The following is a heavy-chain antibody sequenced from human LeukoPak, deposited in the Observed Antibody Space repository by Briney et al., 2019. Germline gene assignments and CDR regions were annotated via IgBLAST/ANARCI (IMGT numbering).Heavy chain of an antibody. CDR1: GGSFSGYY. CDR2: INHIGST. J-gene: IGHJ4*02. CDR3: ARGRAAMARPFDY. Sequence: PSETLSLTCAVYGGSFSGYYWRWIRQPPGKGLEWIGEINHIGSTNYNPSLKSRVTISVDTSKNQFSLTLSSVTAADTAVYYCARGRAAMARPFDYWGQGTLVTVSS. V-gene: IGHV4-34*01. D-gene: IGHD5-18*01.